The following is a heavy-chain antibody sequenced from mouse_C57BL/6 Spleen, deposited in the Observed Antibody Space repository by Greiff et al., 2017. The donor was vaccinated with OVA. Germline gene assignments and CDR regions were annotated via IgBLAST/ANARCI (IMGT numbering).Heavy chain of an antibody. V-gene: IGHV1-64*01. CDR1: GYTFTSYW. CDR2: IHPNSGST. J-gene: IGHJ4*01. Sequence: QVQLQQPGAELVKPGASVKLSCKASGYTFTSYWMHWVKQRPGQGLEWIGMIHPNSGSTNYNEKFKSKATLTVDKSSSTAYMQLSSLTSEDSAVYYCAREWLENYYAMDYWGQGTSVTVSS. D-gene: IGHD2-2*01. CDR3: AREWLENYYAMDY.